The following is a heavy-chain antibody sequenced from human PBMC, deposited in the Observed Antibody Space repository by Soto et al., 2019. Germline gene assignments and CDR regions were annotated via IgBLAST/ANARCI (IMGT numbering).Heavy chain of an antibody. Sequence: TLSLTCAVSGDSISRGGYSWTWIRQPPGKALEWIGNIYDSGGTSSNPSLKSRVTMSVDTSQIQFSLRLTSVTAADTAVYFFARGSSSSYDSGMDVWGQGTTVTVSS. CDR3: ARGSSSSYDSGMDV. D-gene: IGHD6-6*01. J-gene: IGHJ6*01. V-gene: IGHV4-30-2*01. CDR2: IYDSGGT. CDR1: GDSISRGGYS.